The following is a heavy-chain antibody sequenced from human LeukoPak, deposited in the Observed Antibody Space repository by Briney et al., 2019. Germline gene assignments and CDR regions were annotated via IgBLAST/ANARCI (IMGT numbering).Heavy chain of an antibody. CDR1: GGSISSGGYF. Sequence: PSETLSLTCTVSGGSISSGGYFWNWIRQPPGKGLEWIGYMSQSGYTYYNPSLKSRVTISADTSKSQFSLRLSSVTAADTAVYYCASGDYCSVNGCPELDAFDIWGQGTMVSVSS. V-gene: IGHV4-30-2*01. CDR2: MSQSGYT. CDR3: ASGDYCSVNGCPELDAFDI. D-gene: IGHD2-15*01. J-gene: IGHJ3*02.